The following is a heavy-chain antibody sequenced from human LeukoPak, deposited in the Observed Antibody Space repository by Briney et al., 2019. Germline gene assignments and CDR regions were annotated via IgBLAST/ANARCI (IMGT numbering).Heavy chain of an antibody. V-gene: IGHV1-18*01. CDR3: ARQVDTPMALPDC. CDR1: GYTFSSYG. CDR2: ISVYNGKT. Sequence: ASVKVSCKASGYTFSSYGINWVRQAPGQGLEWMGWISVYNGKTIYAQKFQGRVTMTTDTSTSTAYMELRSLRSDDTAIYYCARQVDTPMALPDCWGQGTLVTVSS. D-gene: IGHD5-18*01. J-gene: IGHJ4*02.